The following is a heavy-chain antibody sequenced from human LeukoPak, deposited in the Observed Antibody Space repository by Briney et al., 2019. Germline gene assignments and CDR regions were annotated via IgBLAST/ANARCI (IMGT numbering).Heavy chain of an antibody. D-gene: IGHD3-3*01. V-gene: IGHV1-2*02. J-gene: IGHJ4*02. CDR1: GYTFTSYY. CDR3: ARAPTIFGVVTTTPHFDY. Sequence: ASVKVSCKASGYTFTSYYMHWVRQAPGQGLEWMGWINPNSVGTNYAQKFQGRVTMTRDTSISTAYMELSRLRSDDTALYYCARAPTIFGVVTTTPHFDYWGQGTLVTVSS. CDR2: INPNSVGT.